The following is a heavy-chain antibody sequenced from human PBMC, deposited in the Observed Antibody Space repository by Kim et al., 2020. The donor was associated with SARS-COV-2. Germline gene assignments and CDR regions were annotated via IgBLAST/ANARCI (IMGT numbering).Heavy chain of an antibody. D-gene: IGHD3-22*01. CDR3: ASTYYYDSSGLPWDAFFDY. CDR1: GYTFTSYG. Sequence: ASVKVSCKASGYTFTSYGISWVRQAPGQGLEWMGWISAYNGNTNYAQKLQGRVTMTTDTSTSTAYMELRSLRSDDTAVYYCASTYYYDSSGLPWDAFFDYWGQGTLVTVSS. V-gene: IGHV1-18*01. CDR2: ISAYNGNT. J-gene: IGHJ4*02.